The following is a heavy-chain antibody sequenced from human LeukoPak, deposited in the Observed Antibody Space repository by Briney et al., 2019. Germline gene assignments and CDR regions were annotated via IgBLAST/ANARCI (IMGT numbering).Heavy chain of an antibody. CDR3: ARDEGRVRVTPPFDP. D-gene: IGHD4-23*01. CDR1: GLAFSSYA. J-gene: IGHJ5*02. CDR2: ISFDGSNK. V-gene: IGHV3-30-3*01. Sequence: GGSLRLSCAASGLAFSSYAMHWVRQAPGKGLEWVAVISFDGSNKYYADSVKGRFTISRDNSRDTLYLQMNSLRPEDTAVYYCARDEGRVRVTPPFDPWDQGTLVTVSS.